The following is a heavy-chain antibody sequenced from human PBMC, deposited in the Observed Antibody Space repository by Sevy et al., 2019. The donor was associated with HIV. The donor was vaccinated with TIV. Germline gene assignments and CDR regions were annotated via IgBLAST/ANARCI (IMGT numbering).Heavy chain of an antibody. J-gene: IGHJ4*02. D-gene: IGHD1-7*01. CDR2: INHSGST. CDR3: ARGRSWVAFTGTRGLHFDY. CDR1: GGSFSGYY. V-gene: IGHV4-34*01. Sequence: ETLSLTCAVYGGSFSGYYWSWIRQPPGKGLEWIGEINHSGSTNYNPSLKSRVTISVDTSKNQFSLKLSSVTAADTAVYYCARGRSWVAFTGTRGLHFDYWGQGTLVTVSS.